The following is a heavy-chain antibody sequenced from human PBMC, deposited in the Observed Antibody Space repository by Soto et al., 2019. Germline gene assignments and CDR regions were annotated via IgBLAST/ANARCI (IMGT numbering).Heavy chain of an antibody. CDR2: IIPIFGTA. CDR3: ASGEWGSSWYPGYYGMDV. Sequence: QVQLVQSGAEVKKPGSSVKVSCKASGGTFSSYAISWVRQAPGQGLEWMGGIIPIFGTANYAQKFQGRVTITADESTSTAYMELSSLRSEDTAVYYCASGEWGSSWYPGYYGMDVWGQGTTVTVSS. V-gene: IGHV1-69*01. CDR1: GGTFSSYA. D-gene: IGHD6-13*01. J-gene: IGHJ6*02.